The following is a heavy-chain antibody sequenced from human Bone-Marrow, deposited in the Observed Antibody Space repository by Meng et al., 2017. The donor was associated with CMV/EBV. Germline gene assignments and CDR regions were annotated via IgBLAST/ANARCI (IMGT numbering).Heavy chain of an antibody. CDR2: INPNSGGT. Sequence: ASVKVSCKASGYTFTGYYMHWVRQAPGQGLEWMGWINPNSGGTNYAQKFQGRVTMTRDTSISTAYMELSRLRSDDTAVYYCASLPLGANQASDCWGQGTLVTVSS. J-gene: IGHJ4*02. V-gene: IGHV1-2*02. CDR3: ASLPLGANQASDC. D-gene: IGHD1-26*01. CDR1: GYTFTGYY.